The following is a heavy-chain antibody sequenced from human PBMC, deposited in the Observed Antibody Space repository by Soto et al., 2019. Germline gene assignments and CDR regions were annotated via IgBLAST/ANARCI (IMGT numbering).Heavy chain of an antibody. J-gene: IGHJ4*02. CDR1: GGSISSYY. D-gene: IGHD5-18*01. Sequence: SETLSLTCTVSGGSISSYYWSWIRQPPGKGLEWIGYIYYSGTTDYNPSLKSRVTISVDRSKNQFSLKLNSVTAADTAVYYCARHVDSTRAYYFDYWGQGTLVTVSS. V-gene: IGHV4-59*01. CDR2: IYYSGTT. CDR3: ARHVDSTRAYYFDY.